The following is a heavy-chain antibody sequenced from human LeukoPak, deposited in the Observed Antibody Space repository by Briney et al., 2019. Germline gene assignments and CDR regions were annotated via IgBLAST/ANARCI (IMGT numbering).Heavy chain of an antibody. CDR3: ARLWDSRNYDFWSNSPLYYFDY. V-gene: IGHV5-51*01. D-gene: IGHD3-3*01. J-gene: IGHJ4*02. CDR2: IYPGDSDT. CDR1: GYSFTSYW. Sequence: GESLKISCKGSGYSFTSYWIGWVRQMPGKGLEWMGIIYPGDSDTRYSPSFQGQVTVSADKSISTAYLQWSSLKASDTAMYYCARLWDSRNYDFWSNSPLYYFDYWGQGTLVTVSS.